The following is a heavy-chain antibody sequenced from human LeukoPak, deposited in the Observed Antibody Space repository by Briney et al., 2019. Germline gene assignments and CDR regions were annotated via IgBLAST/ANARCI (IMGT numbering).Heavy chain of an antibody. D-gene: IGHD5-18*01. CDR2: INHSGST. CDR1: GGSFSGYY. V-gene: IGHV4-34*01. Sequence: SETLSLTCAVYGGSFSGYYWSWIRQPPGKRLEWIGEINHSGSTNYNPSLKSRVTISVDTSKNQFSLKLSSVTAADTAVYYCARLYSYGRVDYWGQGTLVTVSS. CDR3: ARLYSYGRVDY. J-gene: IGHJ4*02.